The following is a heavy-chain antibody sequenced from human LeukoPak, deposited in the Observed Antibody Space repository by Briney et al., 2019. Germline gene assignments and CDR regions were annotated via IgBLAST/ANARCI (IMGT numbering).Heavy chain of an antibody. CDR2: INSDGSSI. CDR1: GFTFSSYG. V-gene: IGHV3-74*01. J-gene: IGHJ4*02. CDR3: VRGNPFGEY. Sequence: GGSLRLSCAASGFTFSSYGMHWVRQAPGKGLVWVSRINSDGSSIRNADSVKGRLTISRDNAKNTLYLQMNSLRAEDTAVYYCVRGNPFGEYWGQGTLVTVSS. D-gene: IGHD3-16*01.